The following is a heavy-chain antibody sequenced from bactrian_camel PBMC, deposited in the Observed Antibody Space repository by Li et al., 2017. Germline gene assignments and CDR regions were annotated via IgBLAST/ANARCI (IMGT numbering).Heavy chain of an antibody. J-gene: IGHJ6*01. Sequence: VQLVESGGGSVQSGGSLTLSCAASGFTVGSHVMGWFRQVPGKEREGVAAMDIDVDPAYADSVKGRFAISKDNAKSMIYLDMSGLTPGDTGMYRCAAGFLPGGAPSPIILPEDFGYRGEGTQVTVS. CDR1: GFTVGSHV. CDR2: MDIDVDP. V-gene: IGHV3S9*01. D-gene: IGHD7*01. CDR3: AAGFLPGGAPSPIILPEDFGY.